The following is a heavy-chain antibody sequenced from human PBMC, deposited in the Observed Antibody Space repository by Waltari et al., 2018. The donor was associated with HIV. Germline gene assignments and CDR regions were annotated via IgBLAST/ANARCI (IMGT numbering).Heavy chain of an antibody. D-gene: IGHD6-19*01. J-gene: IGHJ6*02. CDR3: ATTRQWLVHSGLDV. CDR1: GSILTELS. Sequence: QVQLVQSGAEVKKPGASVKVSCKVSGSILTELSIHWVRQAPGEGLEWMGGFAPEDRETSYAQKFQGRVTMTEDTSTDTTYMELSSLRSEDTAVYYCATTRQWLVHSGLDVWGQGTTVTVSS. CDR2: FAPEDRET. V-gene: IGHV1-24*01.